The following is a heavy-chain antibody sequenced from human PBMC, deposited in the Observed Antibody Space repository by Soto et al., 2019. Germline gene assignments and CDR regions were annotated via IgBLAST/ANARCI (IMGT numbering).Heavy chain of an antibody. V-gene: IGHV1-24*01. J-gene: IGHJ3*02. CDR3: ATFIVVVPAATWSAFDI. CDR1: GYTLTELS. CDR2: FDPEDGET. D-gene: IGHD2-2*01. Sequence: ASVEVSRKVSGYTLTELSMHWVRQAPGKGLEWMGGFDPEDGETIYAQKFQGRVTMTEDTSTDTAYMELSSLRSEDTAVYYCATFIVVVPAATWSAFDIWGQGTMVTVSS.